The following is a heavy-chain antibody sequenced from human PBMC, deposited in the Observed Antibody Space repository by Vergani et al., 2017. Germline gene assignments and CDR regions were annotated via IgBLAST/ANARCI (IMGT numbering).Heavy chain of an antibody. CDR3: ATWGRRDGYNWGWKPQSY. J-gene: IGHJ4*02. V-gene: IGHV1-69*13. Sequence: QVQLVQSGAEVKKPGSSVKVSCKASGGTFSSYAISWVRQAPGQGLEWMGGIIPIFGTANYAQKFQGRVTITADESTSTAYMELSSLRSEDTAVYYCATWGRRDGYNWGWKPQSYWGQGTLVTVSS. CDR1: GGTFSSYA. CDR2: IIPIFGTA. D-gene: IGHD5-24*01.